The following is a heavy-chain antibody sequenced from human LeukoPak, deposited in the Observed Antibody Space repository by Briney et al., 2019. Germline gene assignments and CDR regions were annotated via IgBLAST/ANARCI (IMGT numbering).Heavy chain of an antibody. J-gene: IGHJ4*02. CDR1: GYTSTRYG. V-gene: IGHV1-18*01. CDR2: SSAYNGNT. D-gene: IGHD3-16*01. Sequence: GASVKVSCKASGYTSTRYGISWVGQAPGQGREWMGWSSAYNGNTNYAQKLQGRVTMTTDTSTSTAYMELRSLRSDDTAVYYCARDAPHAYVDYCDYWGQGTLVTVSS. CDR3: ARDAPHAYVDYCDY.